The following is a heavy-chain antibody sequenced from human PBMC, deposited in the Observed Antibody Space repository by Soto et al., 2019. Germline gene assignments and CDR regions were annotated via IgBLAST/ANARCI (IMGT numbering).Heavy chain of an antibody. J-gene: IGHJ4*02. CDR3: VRALAGSGRFDY. CDR1: GFIFRRDW. V-gene: IGHV3-7*01. Sequence: PGGSLRLSCSASGFIFRRDWMAWGRQGPGKGLEWVATIKLDGREKNYLDSVQGRLTISRDDAENSMSLQMTSLRGEDTAVYFCVRALAGSGRFDYWGLGTPVTVSS. CDR2: IKLDGREK. D-gene: IGHD2-15*01.